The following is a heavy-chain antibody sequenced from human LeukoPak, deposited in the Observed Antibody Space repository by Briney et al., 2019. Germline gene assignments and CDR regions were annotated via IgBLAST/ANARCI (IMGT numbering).Heavy chain of an antibody. V-gene: IGHV3-53*01. D-gene: IGHD6-19*01. Sequence: GGSLRLSCAACGFTVSSNYMSWVRQAPGKGLEWVSVIYSGGSTYYADSVKGRFTISRDNSKNTLYLQMNNLRVDDTATYYCAKDFGIAVADTFQFWGQGTLVTVS. CDR2: IYSGGST. J-gene: IGHJ1*01. CDR1: GFTVSSNY. CDR3: AKDFGIAVADTFQF.